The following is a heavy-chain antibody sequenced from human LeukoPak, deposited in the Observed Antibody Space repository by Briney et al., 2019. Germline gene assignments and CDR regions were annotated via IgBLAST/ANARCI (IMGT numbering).Heavy chain of an antibody. CDR1: GFTVSSNY. D-gene: IGHD4-11*01. Sequence: GGSLRLSCAASGFTVSSNYMNWVRQAPGKGLEWVSIIYSSGRTYYADSVKGRFTISRDNSKNTLYLQVNSLRAEDTAVYYCAGALDYTSGFDYWGQGTLVTVSS. J-gene: IGHJ4*02. CDR3: AGALDYTSGFDY. V-gene: IGHV3-66*01. CDR2: IYSSGRT.